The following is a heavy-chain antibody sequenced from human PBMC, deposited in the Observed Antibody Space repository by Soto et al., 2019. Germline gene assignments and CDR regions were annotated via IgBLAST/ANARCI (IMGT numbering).Heavy chain of an antibody. CDR2: ISATGGST. V-gene: IGHV3-23*01. D-gene: IGHD2-21*02. Sequence: VGSLRLSCAASGFTFSSYTMSWVRQAQGKGLEWVSGISATGGSTYYADSVKGRFTFSRDNSKNTLYLQMNSLRAEDTAVYYCAKGFIRDCGGDCTVDTWGQGTLVTVSS. CDR3: AKGFIRDCGGDCTVDT. J-gene: IGHJ5*02. CDR1: GFTFSSYT.